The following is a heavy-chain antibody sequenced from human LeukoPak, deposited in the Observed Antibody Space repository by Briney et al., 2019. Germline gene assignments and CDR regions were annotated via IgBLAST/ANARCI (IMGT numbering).Heavy chain of an antibody. V-gene: IGHV3-33*08. CDR2: IWYDGSNK. CDR1: GFTVSSNS. CDR3: ARGNFRRDGYNFDF. D-gene: IGHD5-24*01. Sequence: RGSPRLSCAASGFTVSSNSMTWVCQAPGKGLEWVAVIWYDGSNKYYADSVKGRFIISRDNSKNTLYLQMNSLRAEDTAVFYCARGNFRRDGYNFDFWGQGTLVTVSS. J-gene: IGHJ4*02.